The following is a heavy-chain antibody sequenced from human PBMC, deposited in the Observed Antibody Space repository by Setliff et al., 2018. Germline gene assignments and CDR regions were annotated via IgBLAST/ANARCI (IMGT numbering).Heavy chain of an antibody. CDR1: GGSVRSHY. CDR2: IFYRGDT. CDR3: ARDRTYYASGTYTRWFDY. D-gene: IGHD3-10*01. J-gene: IGHJ4*02. Sequence: SETLSLTCTVSGGSVRSHYWSWIRHSPGKGLEWIGFIFYRGDTRYNPSLKSRVTMSVDTSMNQFSLNLNSVTAADTAVYYCARDRTYYASGTYTRWFDYWGQGSLVTVSS. V-gene: IGHV4-59*02.